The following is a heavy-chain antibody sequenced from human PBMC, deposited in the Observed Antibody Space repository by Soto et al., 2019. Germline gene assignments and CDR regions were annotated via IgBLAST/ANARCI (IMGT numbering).Heavy chain of an antibody. V-gene: IGHV3-23*01. D-gene: IGHD3-10*01. CDR3: QSARTHYYSKGGLDP. J-gene: IGHJ5*02. CDR1: GFPLGTHD. Sequence: GGSLRLSCSASGFPLGTHDMGWVRQAPGTGLEWVSSISGTGAKTYYSNAVTGRFTISRDNSKNTLHLQMQNLRAEDTAIYSFQSARTHYYSKGGLDPWGQGPLVTVSS. CDR2: ISGTGAKT.